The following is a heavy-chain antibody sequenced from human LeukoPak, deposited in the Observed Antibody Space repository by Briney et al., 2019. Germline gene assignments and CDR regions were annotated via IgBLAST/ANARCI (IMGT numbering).Heavy chain of an antibody. Sequence: GGSLRLSCAVSGFTVSSNFMSWVRQAPGKGPEWGAVIYTSAITYYADYVRGRFIISRDNSKNTLYLQMDSLTAEDTAVYYCAREDAGETYSFDYWGQGTLVTVSS. CDR3: AREDAGETYSFDY. D-gene: IGHD2-21*01. J-gene: IGHJ4*02. V-gene: IGHV3-66*01. CDR1: GFTVSSNF. CDR2: IYTSAIT.